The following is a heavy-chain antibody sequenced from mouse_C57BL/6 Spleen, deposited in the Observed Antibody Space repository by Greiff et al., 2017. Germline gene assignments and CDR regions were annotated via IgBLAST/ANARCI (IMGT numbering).Heavy chain of an antibody. CDR1: GYSITSGYY. V-gene: IGHV3-6*01. D-gene: IGHD1-1*01. Sequence: ESGPGLVKPSQSLSLTCSVTGYSITSGYYWNWIRQFPGNKLEWMGYISYDGSNNYNPSLKNRISITRDTSKNQFFLKLNSVTTEDTATYYCARDDYYGSSYGYFDVWGTGTTVTVSS. CDR2: ISYDGSN. CDR3: ARDDYYGSSYGYFDV. J-gene: IGHJ1*03.